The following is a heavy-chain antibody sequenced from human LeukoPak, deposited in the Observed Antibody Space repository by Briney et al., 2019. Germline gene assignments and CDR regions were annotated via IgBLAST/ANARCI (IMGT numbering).Heavy chain of an antibody. J-gene: IGHJ4*02. CDR2: ISSSSTII. V-gene: IGHV3-48*01. CDR1: GLTLRGYS. Sequence: GGSLRLSCAASGLTLRGYSMNWVRQAPGKGLEWVSYISSSSTIIYYADSVKGRFTVSRDNVKNSLYLQLNSLRAEDTAVYYCARENCSGSSCQSDYWGQGTLVTVSS. CDR3: ARENCSGSSCQSDY. D-gene: IGHD2-15*01.